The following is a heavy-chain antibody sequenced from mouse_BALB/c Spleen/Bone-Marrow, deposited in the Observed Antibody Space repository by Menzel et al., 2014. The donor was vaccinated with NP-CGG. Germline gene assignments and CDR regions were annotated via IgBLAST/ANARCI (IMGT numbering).Heavy chain of an antibody. CDR2: INPTSGYT. D-gene: IGHD2-1*01. J-gene: IGHJ3*01. V-gene: IGHV1-7*01. CDR3: TTGGNDWFAY. Sequence: QVQLQQSGPELAKPGASVKMSCRASGYTFTSYWMNWVKQRPVQGLEWIGYINPTSGYTEYNQKFKDKATLTTDKSSSTAYVQLSSLTSEDSAVYYCTTGGNDWFAYWGQGTLVTVSA. CDR1: GYTFTSYW.